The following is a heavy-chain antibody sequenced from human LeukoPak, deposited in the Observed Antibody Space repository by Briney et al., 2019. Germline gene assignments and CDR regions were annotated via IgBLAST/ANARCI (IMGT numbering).Heavy chain of an antibody. D-gene: IGHD5-12*01. J-gene: IGHJ3*02. Sequence: ASVKVSCKASGYTFTSYYMHWVRQAPGQGLEWMGIINPSGGSTSYAQKFQGRVTMTRDTSTSTVYMELSRLRSEDTAVYYCAYESGYGPLGGAFDIWGQGTMVTVSS. V-gene: IGHV1-46*01. CDR3: AYESGYGPLGGAFDI. CDR1: GYTFTSYY. CDR2: INPSGGST.